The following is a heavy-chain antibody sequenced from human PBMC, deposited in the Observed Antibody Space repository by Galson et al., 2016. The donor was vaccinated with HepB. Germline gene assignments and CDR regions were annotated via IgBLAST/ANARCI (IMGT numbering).Heavy chain of an antibody. V-gene: IGHV3-23*01. J-gene: IGHJ4*02. CDR2: IGGSDGYT. CDR1: GFILGGYG. D-gene: IGHD2-21*02. CDR3: GGHGGDSA. Sequence: SLRLSCAASGFILGGYGMSWARQAPGKGLEWVSDIGGSDGYTYYADSVKGRFTISRDNSKNIVYLQMNSLRAEDTAIYYCGGHGGDSAWGQGTLVTVSS.